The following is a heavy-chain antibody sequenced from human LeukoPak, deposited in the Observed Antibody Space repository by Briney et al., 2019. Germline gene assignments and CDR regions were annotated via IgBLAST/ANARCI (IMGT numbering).Heavy chain of an antibody. Sequence: ASVKVSCKASGYTFTSYYMHWVRQAPGQGLEWMGIINPSGGSTSYAQKFQGRVTMTRDTSTSTVYMELSSLRSEDTAVYYCARDRSIIVVVPAAPDRGYYYGMDVWGQGTTVTVSS. V-gene: IGHV1-46*01. J-gene: IGHJ6*02. CDR2: INPSGGST. CDR1: GYTFTSYY. D-gene: IGHD2-2*01. CDR3: ARDRSIIVVVPAAPDRGYYYGMDV.